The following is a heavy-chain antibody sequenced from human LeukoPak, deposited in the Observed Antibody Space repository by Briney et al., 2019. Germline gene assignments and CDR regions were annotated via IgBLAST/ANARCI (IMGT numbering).Heavy chain of an antibody. CDR1: GFTSSSYA. V-gene: IGHV3-23*01. J-gene: IGHJ2*01. Sequence: GGSLRLSCAASGFTSSSYAMSWVRQAPGQGLEWVSAISGSGVSRYYADSVKGRFTISKDNSKNTMYLQVNSLRAEDTAVYYCAKGTDYGDYDRYWYFDLWGRGTLVTVSS. D-gene: IGHD4-17*01. CDR2: ISGSGVSR. CDR3: AKGTDYGDYDRYWYFDL.